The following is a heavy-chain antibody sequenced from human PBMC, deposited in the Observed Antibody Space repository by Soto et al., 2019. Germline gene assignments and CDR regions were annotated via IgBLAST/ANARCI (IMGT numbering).Heavy chain of an antibody. V-gene: IGHV3-30-3*01. J-gene: IGHJ6*02. CDR2: ISYDGSNK. CDR1: GFTFSSYA. D-gene: IGHD3-10*01. CDR3: ARVGELLWFGELLPGDGMDV. Sequence: QVQLVESGGGVVQPGRSLRLSCAASGFTFSSYAMHWVRQAPGKGLEWVAVISYDGSNKYYADSVKGRFTISRDNSKNTLYLQMNSLRAEDTAVYYCARVGELLWFGELLPGDGMDVWGQGTTVTVSS.